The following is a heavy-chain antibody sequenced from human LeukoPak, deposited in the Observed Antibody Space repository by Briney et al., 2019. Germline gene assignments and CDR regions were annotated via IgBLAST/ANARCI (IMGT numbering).Heavy chain of an antibody. CDR3: ARGLVLADAFDI. J-gene: IGHJ3*02. Sequence: PGGSLRLSCAASGFTFSSYEMNWVRQAPGKGLEWVSYISSSGSTIYYADSVKGRFTISRDNAKNSLYLQMNSLRAEDTAVYYCARGLVLADAFDIWGQGTMVTVSS. D-gene: IGHD2-15*01. CDR1: GFTFSSYE. CDR2: ISSSGSTI. V-gene: IGHV3-48*03.